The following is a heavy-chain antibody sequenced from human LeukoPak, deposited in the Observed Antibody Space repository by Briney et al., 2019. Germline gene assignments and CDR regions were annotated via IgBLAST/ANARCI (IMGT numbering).Heavy chain of an antibody. CDR1: GGSISSGGYY. D-gene: IGHD6-13*01. V-gene: IGHV4-31*03. CDR2: IYYSGST. Sequence: PSETLSLTCTVSGGSISSGGYYWSWIRQHPGKGLEWIGYIYYSGSTYYNPSLKSRVTISVDTSKNQLSLKLSSVTAADTAVYYCAREDVIAAAGSYYYYGMGVWGQGTTVTVSS. CDR3: AREDVIAAAGSYYYYGMGV. J-gene: IGHJ6*02.